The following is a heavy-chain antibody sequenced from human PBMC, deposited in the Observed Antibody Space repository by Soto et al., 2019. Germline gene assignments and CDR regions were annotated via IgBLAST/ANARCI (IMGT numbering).Heavy chain of an antibody. D-gene: IGHD3-10*01. J-gene: IGHJ4*02. V-gene: IGHV1-69*01. CDR2: IIPIFGTA. CDR3: AREGRSNYGWGDSFVLTPLKYCFDS. Sequence: QVQLVQSGAEVKKPGSSVKVSCKASGDTFSSYAISWVRQAPGQGLEWMGGIIPIFGTANYAQKFQGRVTITADESTSTAYGEGSSLRSEDTAVYYCAREGRSNYGWGDSFVLTPLKYCFDSWGQGTLVTVSS. CDR1: GDTFSSYA.